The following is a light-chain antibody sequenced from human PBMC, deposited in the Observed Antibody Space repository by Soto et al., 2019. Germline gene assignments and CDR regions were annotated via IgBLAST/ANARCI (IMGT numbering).Light chain of an antibody. Sequence: EIVMTQSPATLSVSPGERVTLSCRASQSVTNNLAWYQQKPGQAPRLLIYVASTRAPGIPARFSGSGSGTEFTLTISSLQSEDFALYYCQQYNIWPPLTFGQGTRLEIK. CDR2: VAS. CDR3: QQYNIWPPLT. CDR1: QSVTNN. V-gene: IGKV3-15*01. J-gene: IGKJ5*01.